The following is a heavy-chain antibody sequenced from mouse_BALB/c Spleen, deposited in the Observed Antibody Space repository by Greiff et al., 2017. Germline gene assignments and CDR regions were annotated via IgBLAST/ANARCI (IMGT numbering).Heavy chain of an antibody. V-gene: IGHV3-8*02. D-gene: IGHD2-2*01. CDR2: ISYSGST. CDR1: GDSITSGY. Sequence: DVKLQESGPSLVKPSQTLSLTCSVTGDSITSGYWNWIRKFPGNKLEYMGYISYSGSTYYNPSLKSRISITRDTSKNQYYLQLNSVTTEDTATYYCARDIGYTYYYAMDYWGQGTSVTVSA. CDR3: ARDIGYTYYYAMDY. J-gene: IGHJ4*01.